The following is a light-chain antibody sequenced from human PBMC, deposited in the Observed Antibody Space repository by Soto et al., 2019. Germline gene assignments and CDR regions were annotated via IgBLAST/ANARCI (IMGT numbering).Light chain of an antibody. CDR1: SSDVGGYNY. V-gene: IGLV2-14*01. CDR2: EVV. CDR3: TSYTSSSPLV. Sequence: QSALTQPASVSGSPGQSITIYCTGTSSDVGGYNYVSWYQHHPGKAPKLMIYEVVNRPSGVSNRFSGSKSGNTASLTISGLQAEDEADYYCTSYTSSSPLVFGTGTKLTVL. J-gene: IGLJ1*01.